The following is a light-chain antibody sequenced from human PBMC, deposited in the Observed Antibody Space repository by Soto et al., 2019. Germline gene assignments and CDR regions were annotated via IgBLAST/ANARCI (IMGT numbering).Light chain of an antibody. V-gene: IGKV3-11*01. J-gene: IGKJ5*01. CDR3: QQRDSWPIT. CDR2: GAS. CDR1: QSVSNY. Sequence: EIVMTQSPVTLSASPGERATLSCRASQSVSNYLAWYQQKPGQAPRLLIYGASTRATGIPARFSGSGSGTDFTLTINSLEPDDFAVYYCQQRDSWPITFGQGTRLEIK.